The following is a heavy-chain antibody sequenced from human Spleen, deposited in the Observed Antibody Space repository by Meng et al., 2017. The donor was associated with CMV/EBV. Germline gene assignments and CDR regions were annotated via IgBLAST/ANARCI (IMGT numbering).Heavy chain of an antibody. CDR3: ARVDTAYDLPLDF. D-gene: IGHD5-12*01. Sequence: GESLKISCAASGFTFTSYGMNWVRQAPGKGLEWVALTSFDGTNNFYADSVKGRFTISRDNSKNTVYLQMNGLRTEDTAVYYCARVDTAYDLPLDFWGQGTLVTVSS. J-gene: IGHJ4*02. CDR1: GFTFTSYG. CDR2: TSFDGTNN. V-gene: IGHV3-30*03.